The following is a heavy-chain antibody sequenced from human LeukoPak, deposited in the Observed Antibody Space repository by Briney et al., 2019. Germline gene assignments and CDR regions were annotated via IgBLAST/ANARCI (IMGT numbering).Heavy chain of an antibody. CDR3: ARDAEDTAMAQIFDY. Sequence: PGGSLRLSCAASGFTFSSYAMHWVRQAPGKGLEWVAVISYDGSNKYYADSVKGRFTISRDNSKNTLYLQMNSLRAEDTAVYYCARDAEDTAMAQIFDYWGQGTLVTVSS. CDR1: GFTFSSYA. D-gene: IGHD5-18*01. CDR2: ISYDGSNK. J-gene: IGHJ4*02. V-gene: IGHV3-30*04.